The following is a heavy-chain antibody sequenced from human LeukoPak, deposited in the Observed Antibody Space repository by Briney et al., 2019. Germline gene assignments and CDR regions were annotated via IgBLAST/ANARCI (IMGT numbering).Heavy chain of an antibody. D-gene: IGHD3-3*01. Sequence: GGSLRLSCAASGFTFSSYAMSWVRQAPGKGLEWVSAISGSGGSTYYADSVKGRFTISRDNSKNTLYLQMNSLRAEDTAVYYCARLDFWSGLTMGFDYWGQGTLVTVSS. CDR3: ARLDFWSGLTMGFDY. J-gene: IGHJ4*02. CDR1: GFTFSSYA. V-gene: IGHV3-23*01. CDR2: ISGSGGST.